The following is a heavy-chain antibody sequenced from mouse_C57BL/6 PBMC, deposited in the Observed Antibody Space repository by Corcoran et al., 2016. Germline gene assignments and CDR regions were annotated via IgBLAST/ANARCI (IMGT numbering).Heavy chain of an antibody. J-gene: IGHJ4*01. CDR1: GYTFTDYY. CDR2: IFPGSGIA. Sequence: QVQLQQSGPELVKPGTSVKISCKASGYTFTDYYINWVKQRPGQGLEWIGWIFPGSGIAYYNEKFKGKATLTVDKSSSTAFMLLSSLTSEDSGVYFWASSIYYGNYGYAMDYWGQGTSVTVSS. CDR3: ASSIYYGNYGYAMDY. D-gene: IGHD2-1*01. V-gene: IGHV1-75*01.